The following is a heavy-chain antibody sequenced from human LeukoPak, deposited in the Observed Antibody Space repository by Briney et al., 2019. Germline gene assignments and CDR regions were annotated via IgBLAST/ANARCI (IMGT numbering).Heavy chain of an antibody. Sequence: SETLSLTCAVYGGSFSGYYWSGIRQPPGKGLEWIGEINHSGSTNYNPSLKSRVTISVDTFKNQFSLKLSSVTAADTAVYYCARGLKYYGANWFDPWGQGTLVTVSS. D-gene: IGHD4/OR15-4a*01. CDR3: ARGLKYYGANWFDP. J-gene: IGHJ5*02. CDR2: INHSGST. V-gene: IGHV4-34*01. CDR1: GGSFSGYY.